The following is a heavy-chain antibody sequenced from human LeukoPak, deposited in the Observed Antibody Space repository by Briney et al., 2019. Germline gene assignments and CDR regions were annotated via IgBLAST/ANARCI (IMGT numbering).Heavy chain of an antibody. J-gene: IGHJ3*02. CDR3: ARAGQWLVPGAFDI. V-gene: IGHV4-34*01. CDR1: GGSSSGYY. Sequence: SETLSLTCVLYGGSSSGYYWSWIRQPPGKGLEWIGEINHSGSTNYNPSLKSRVTISVDTSKNQFSLKLSSVTAADTAVYYCARAGQWLVPGAFDIWGQGTMVTVSS. CDR2: INHSGST. D-gene: IGHD6-19*01.